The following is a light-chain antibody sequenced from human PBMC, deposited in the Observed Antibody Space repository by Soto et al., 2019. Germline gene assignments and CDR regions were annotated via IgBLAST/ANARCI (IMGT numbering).Light chain of an antibody. J-gene: IGKJ1*01. CDR3: QQYNIWPRA. Sequence: EIVLKQSPGTLSLSPGERATLSCRASQSVSSSLAWYQQKPGQAPRLLIYGASTRATGTPARFSGSGSGTEFTLTISSLQSEDFAVYYCQQYNIWPRAFGQGTKVDI. V-gene: IGKV3D-15*01. CDR2: GAS. CDR1: QSVSSS.